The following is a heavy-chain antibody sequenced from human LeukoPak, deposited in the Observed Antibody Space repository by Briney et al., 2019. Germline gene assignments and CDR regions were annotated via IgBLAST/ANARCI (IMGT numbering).Heavy chain of an antibody. CDR3: VKGDFMGLRSGYDWPLDH. D-gene: IGHD5-12*01. V-gene: IGHV3-74*03. J-gene: IGHJ5*02. Sequence: HPGGSLRLSCAASGFTFSSAWMHWVRQAPGTGLVWVSRITDDATTTYADSVKGRFTISRDNSKSTLYLQMSSLRAEDTAVYYCVKGDFMGLRSGYDWPLDHWGQGTLVTVSS. CDR2: ITDDATT. CDR1: GFTFSSAW.